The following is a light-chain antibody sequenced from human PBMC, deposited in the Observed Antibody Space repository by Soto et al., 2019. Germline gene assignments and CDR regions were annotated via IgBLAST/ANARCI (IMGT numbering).Light chain of an antibody. CDR2: DAS. CDR1: QSISHF. CDR3: QQYTSYSRA. J-gene: IGKJ1*01. Sequence: DIQMTQSPSTLSASVGDRVTITCRASQSISHFLAWYQQKPGKVPKLLIYDASNLGSGVPSRFSGSGSGTDFTLTISGLQPDDFTTYYCQQYTSYSRAFGQGTKA. V-gene: IGKV1-5*01.